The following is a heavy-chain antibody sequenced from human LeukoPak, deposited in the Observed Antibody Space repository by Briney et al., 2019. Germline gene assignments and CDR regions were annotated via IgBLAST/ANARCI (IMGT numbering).Heavy chain of an antibody. Sequence: ASVKVSCKASGYTFIAHYIHWVRQALGQGLEWMGWINANTADTNYAQKFQGRVTLTRDTPISTVYLEVTSVRSDDSAVYYCVRLGIGTFDWGQGTLVTVSS. CDR2: INANTADT. J-gene: IGHJ4*02. D-gene: IGHD3-16*01. CDR3: VRLGIGTFD. V-gene: IGHV1-2*02. CDR1: GYTFIAHY.